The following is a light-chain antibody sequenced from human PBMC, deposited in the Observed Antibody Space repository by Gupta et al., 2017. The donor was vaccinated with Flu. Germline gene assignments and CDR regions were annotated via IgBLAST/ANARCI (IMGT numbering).Light chain of an antibody. Sequence: PGQTARITCGGNNIASKTVHWYQQKAGQAPVLVVYDDYNRPLGIPERFSGSNSGNTATLIITRVEAGDEADFYCQVRDDTTNPGFGGGTKLTVL. CDR1: NIASKT. CDR3: QVRDDTTNPG. V-gene: IGLV3-21*02. CDR2: DDY. J-gene: IGLJ2*01.